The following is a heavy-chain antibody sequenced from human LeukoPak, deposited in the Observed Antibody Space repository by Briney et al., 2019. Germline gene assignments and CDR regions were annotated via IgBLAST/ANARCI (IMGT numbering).Heavy chain of an antibody. V-gene: IGHV1-2*06. J-gene: IGHJ6*03. CDR3: ATSRGSYDYYYYYMDV. CDR1: GYTFTGYY. Sequence: GASVKVSCKASGYTFTGYYMHWVRQAPGQGREWMGRINPNSGGTNYAQKFQGRVTMTRDTSISTAYMELSRLRSDDTAVYYCATSRGSYDYYYYYMDVWGKGNPVTVSS. CDR2: INPNSGGT. D-gene: IGHD3-22*01.